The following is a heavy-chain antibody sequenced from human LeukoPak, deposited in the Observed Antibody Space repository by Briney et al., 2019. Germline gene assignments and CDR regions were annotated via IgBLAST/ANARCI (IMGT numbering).Heavy chain of an antibody. V-gene: IGHV3-11*01. CDR2: ISSSGSTI. Sequence: GGSLRLSCAASGFTFSDYYMSWIRQAPGKGLEWVSYISSSGSTISYGDSVKGRFTISRDNAKNSLYLQTNSLRAEDTAVYYCARQISYYDSTFDYWGQGTLVTVSS. CDR3: ARQISYYDSTFDY. D-gene: IGHD3-22*01. J-gene: IGHJ4*02. CDR1: GFTFSDYY.